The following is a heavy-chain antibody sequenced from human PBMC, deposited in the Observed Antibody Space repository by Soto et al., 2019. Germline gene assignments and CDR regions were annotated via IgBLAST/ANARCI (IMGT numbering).Heavy chain of an antibody. CDR1: GGSVNIGTYY. Sequence: SETLSLTCTVPGGSVNIGTYYWSWIRQPPGKGLEWIGYIFYSGTTYYNPSLKSRVTISVDTSKNQFSLKLSSVTAADTAVYYCARSVDPWGQGTLVTVSS. J-gene: IGHJ5*02. CDR3: ARSVDP. V-gene: IGHV4-31*03. CDR2: IFYSGTT.